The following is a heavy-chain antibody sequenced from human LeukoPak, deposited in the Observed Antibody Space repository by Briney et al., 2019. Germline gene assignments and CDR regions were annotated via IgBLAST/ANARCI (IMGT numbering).Heavy chain of an antibody. D-gene: IGHD3-22*01. Sequence: SVKVSCKASGGTFSSYAISWVRQAPGQGLEWMGRIIPIFDTANYAQKFQGRVTITTDESTSTAYMELSSLRSEDTAVYYCARDSYYYDSSGYFGYWGQGTLVTVSS. CDR1: GGTFSSYA. CDR3: ARDSYYYDSSGYFGY. V-gene: IGHV1-69*05. J-gene: IGHJ4*02. CDR2: IIPIFDTA.